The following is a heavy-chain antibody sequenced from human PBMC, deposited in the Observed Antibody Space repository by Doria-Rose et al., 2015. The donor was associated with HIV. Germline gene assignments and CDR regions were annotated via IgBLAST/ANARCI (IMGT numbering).Heavy chain of an antibody. CDR3: ARAGGTGNYGRLDP. J-gene: IGHJ5*02. D-gene: IGHD3-9*01. Sequence: SWIRQPPGKGQERIGYVHSDASTKYNPSLNNRVTISVDTSKNQFSLRLSSVTAADTAVYHCARAGGTGNYGRLDPWGQGILVTVSS. V-gene: IGHV4-59*01. CDR2: VHSDAST.